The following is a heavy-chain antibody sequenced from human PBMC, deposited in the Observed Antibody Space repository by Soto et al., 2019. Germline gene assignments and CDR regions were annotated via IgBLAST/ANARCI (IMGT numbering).Heavy chain of an antibody. D-gene: IGHD4-17*01. V-gene: IGHV4-61*01. J-gene: IGHJ4*02. CDR2: VSYSGTT. CDR1: GVSGSSGSFY. Sequence: PSETLSLTCSVSGVSGSSGSFYWTWIRQPPGKGLEWIGFVSYSGTTNYNASLKSRVTISVDTSRSKISLKVSSVTAADTAVYYCARGATVTHSDYWGQGTLVTVSS. CDR3: ARGATVTHSDY.